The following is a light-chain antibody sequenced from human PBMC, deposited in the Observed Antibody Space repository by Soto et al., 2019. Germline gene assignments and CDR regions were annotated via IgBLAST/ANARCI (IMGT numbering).Light chain of an antibody. CDR2: DVS. CDR3: SSYTSSSTVV. V-gene: IGLV2-14*01. J-gene: IGLJ2*01. CDR1: SSDVGGYNY. Sequence: QSVLTQPASVSGSPGQSITISCTGTSSDVGGYNYVSWYQQHPGKAPKLMIYDVSNRPPGVSNRFSGSKSGNTASLTISGLQAEDEADYYCSSYTSSSTVVFAGGTKLTVL.